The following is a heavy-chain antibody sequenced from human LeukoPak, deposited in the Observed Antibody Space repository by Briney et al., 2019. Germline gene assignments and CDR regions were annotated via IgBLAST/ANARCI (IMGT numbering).Heavy chain of an antibody. CDR3: ANTRPGDY. D-gene: IGHD2-2*01. CDR1: GGSFSGYY. CDR2: INHSGST. J-gene: IGHJ4*02. Sequence: PSETLSLTCAVYGGSFSGYYWSGIRQPPGKGLEWIGEINHSGSTNYNPSLKSRVTISVDTSKNQFSLKLSSVTAADTAVYYCANTRPGDYWGQGTLVTVSS. V-gene: IGHV4-34*01.